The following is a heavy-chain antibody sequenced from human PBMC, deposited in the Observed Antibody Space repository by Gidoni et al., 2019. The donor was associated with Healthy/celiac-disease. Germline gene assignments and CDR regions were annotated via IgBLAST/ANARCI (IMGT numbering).Heavy chain of an antibody. J-gene: IGHJ4*02. D-gene: IGHD2-15*01. CDR2: IIPIFGTA. V-gene: IGHV1-69*06. Sequence: QLQLVQSGAEVKKPGSSVKVSCKASGGTFSSYAISWVRQAPGQGLEWMGGIIPIFGTANYAQKFQGRVTITADKSTSTAYMELSSLRSEDTAVYYCARYCSGGSCYQKGGDTDYWGQGTLVTVSS. CDR3: ARYCSGGSCYQKGGDTDY. CDR1: GGTFSSYA.